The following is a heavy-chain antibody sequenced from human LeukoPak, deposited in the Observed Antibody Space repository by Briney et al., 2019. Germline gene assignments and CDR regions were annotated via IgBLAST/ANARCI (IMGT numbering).Heavy chain of an antibody. D-gene: IGHD6-19*01. V-gene: IGHV1-2*06. CDR1: GYTFTDYY. Sequence: ASVKVSCKASGYTFTDYYIHWVRQAPGQGLEWMGRINPNSGGTNYAQKFQGRVTMTRDTSISTAYMELSRLRSDDTAVYYCARDAEIPRISGWFLNFIDYWGQGTLVTVSS. CDR3: ARDAEIPRISGWFLNFIDY. J-gene: IGHJ4*02. CDR2: INPNSGGT.